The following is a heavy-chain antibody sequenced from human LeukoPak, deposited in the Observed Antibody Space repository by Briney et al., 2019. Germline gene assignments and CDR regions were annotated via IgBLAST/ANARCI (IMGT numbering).Heavy chain of an antibody. CDR2: ITSSSSYI. CDR3: ARDHRWYSSYWYLIDY. J-gene: IGHJ4*02. Sequence: GGSLRLSCAASGFTFSSYNMNWVRQAPGKGLEWVSSITSSSSYISYADSVKGRFTISRDNAKNSLYLQMNSLRAEDTAVYYCARDHRWYSSYWYLIDYWGQGTLATVSS. V-gene: IGHV3-21*01. D-gene: IGHD6-13*01. CDR1: GFTFSSYN.